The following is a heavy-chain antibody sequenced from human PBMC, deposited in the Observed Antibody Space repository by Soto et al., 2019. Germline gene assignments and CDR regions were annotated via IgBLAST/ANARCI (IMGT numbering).Heavy chain of an antibody. CDR2: INSDGSST. J-gene: IGHJ5*02. Sequence: EVQLVESGGNLIQPGGSMRLSCAASGFTISSYWMHWVRQAPGKGLVWVSRINSDGSSTSYVDSVKGRFTISRDNAKNTLYLQMNSLSVEDTAVYYCARRGQEGPGLAHWGQGTLVTVSS. V-gene: IGHV3-74*01. CDR1: GFTISSYW. CDR3: ARRGQEGPGLAH.